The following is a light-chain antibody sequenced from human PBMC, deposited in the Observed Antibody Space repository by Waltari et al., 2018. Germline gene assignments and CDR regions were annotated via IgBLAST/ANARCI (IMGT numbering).Light chain of an antibody. J-gene: IGLJ1*01. V-gene: IGLV1-47*01. Sequence: QSVLTQPPSASGTPGQSVTIPCSGRSSTACLNSVYWYLQIPGPAPKPLISRDNQRPSGVPDRFSGSKSGASASLAVSGLRSEDEADYYCAVWDDSLGTFVFGTGTQVTVL. CDR2: RDN. CDR3: AVWDDSLGTFV. CDR1: SSTACLNS.